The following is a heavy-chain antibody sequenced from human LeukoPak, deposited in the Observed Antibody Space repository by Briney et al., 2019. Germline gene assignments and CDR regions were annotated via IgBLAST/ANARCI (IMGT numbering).Heavy chain of an antibody. CDR1: GYTFTSYG. J-gene: IGHJ6*02. CDR2: ISAYNGNT. D-gene: IGHD2-15*01. V-gene: IGHV1-18*01. Sequence: ASVKVSCKASGYTFTSYGISWVRQAPGQGLEWMGWISAYNGNTNYAQKLQGRVTMTTDTSTSTAYMELRSLRSDDTAVYYCARGGFYYCSGGSCPLYYYGMDVWGQGTTVTVSS. CDR3: ARGGFYYCSGGSCPLYYYGMDV.